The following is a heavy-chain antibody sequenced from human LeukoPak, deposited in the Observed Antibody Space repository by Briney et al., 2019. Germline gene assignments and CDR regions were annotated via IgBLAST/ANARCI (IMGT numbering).Heavy chain of an antibody. V-gene: IGHV3-23*01. J-gene: IGHJ4*02. CDR1: GFTFSSYA. Sequence: GGSLRLSCAASGFTFSSYAMSWVRQAPGKGLEWVSAISGSGGSTYYADSVKGRFTISRDSSKNTLYLQMNSLRAEDTAVYYCAKDRTPALYYYDSSGYYDYWGQGTLVTVSS. CDR2: ISGSGGST. D-gene: IGHD3-22*01. CDR3: AKDRTPALYYYDSSGYYDY.